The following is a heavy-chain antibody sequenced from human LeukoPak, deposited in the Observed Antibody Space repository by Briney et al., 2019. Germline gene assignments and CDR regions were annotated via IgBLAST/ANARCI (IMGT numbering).Heavy chain of an antibody. CDR2: ISGSGGST. CDR3: AKAYCSGGSCPNWFDP. Sequence: PGGSLRLSCAASGFTFSSYAMSWVRQAPGKGLEWVSAISGSGGSTYYADSVKGRFTISRDNSKNTLYLQMNSLRAGDTAVYYCAKAYCSGGSCPNWFDPWGQGTLVTVSS. J-gene: IGHJ5*02. CDR1: GFTFSSYA. V-gene: IGHV3-23*01. D-gene: IGHD2-15*01.